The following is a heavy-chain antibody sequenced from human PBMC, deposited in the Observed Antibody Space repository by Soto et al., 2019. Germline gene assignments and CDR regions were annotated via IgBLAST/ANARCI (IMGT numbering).Heavy chain of an antibody. J-gene: IGHJ4*02. CDR2: ISYDGSKE. V-gene: IGHV3-30-3*01. CDR3: ARPRGGSYRYTSWDY. CDR1: GLTFSRDA. Sequence: GGSLRLSCAASGLTFSRDAMHWVRQAPGKGLEWVAVISYDGSKEYYADSVKGRFTISRDNSKNTLYLQMNSLRAEDTAVYYCARPRGGSYRYTSWDYWGQGTLVTVSS. D-gene: IGHD3-16*02.